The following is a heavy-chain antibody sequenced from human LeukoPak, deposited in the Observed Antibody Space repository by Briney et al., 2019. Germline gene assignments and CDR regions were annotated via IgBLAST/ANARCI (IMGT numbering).Heavy chain of an antibody. CDR3: ARGSTSYDN. J-gene: IGHJ4*02. CDR2: INDSGST. CDR1: GGTFNYYY. V-gene: IGHV4-34*01. Sequence: EPSETLSLTCVIYGGTFNYYYWSWFRQSPGKGLEWIAEINDSGSTKYNPSLKSRVTISVDTSKNQFSLRVMSVTAADTAVYYCARGSTSYDNWGQGTLVTVSS. D-gene: IGHD2-2*01.